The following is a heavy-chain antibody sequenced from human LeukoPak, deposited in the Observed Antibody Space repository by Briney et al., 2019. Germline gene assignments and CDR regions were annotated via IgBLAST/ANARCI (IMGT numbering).Heavy chain of an antibody. CDR2: IIPILGIA. Sequence: ASVKLSCKASGATFSSYAISWVRQSPGQGLEWMGRIIPILGIANYAQKFQGRVTITADKSTSTAYMELSSLRSEDTAVYYCARGRKILGYCSSTSCYSEVDIWGQGTMVTVSS. CDR1: GATFSSYA. V-gene: IGHV1-69*04. D-gene: IGHD2-2*01. CDR3: ARGRKILGYCSSTSCYSEVDI. J-gene: IGHJ3*02.